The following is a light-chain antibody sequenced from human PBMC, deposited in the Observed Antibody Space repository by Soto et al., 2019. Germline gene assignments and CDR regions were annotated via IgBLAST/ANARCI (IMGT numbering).Light chain of an antibody. J-gene: IGKJ5*01. CDR3: QHCNTSWT. CDR2: GAS. Sequence: EIVMTQSPATPSLSPGERATPSCRASQSVSSNLAWYQQKPGQAPRLLIYGASTRATGIPARFSGSGSGTEFTLTISSLQPDDFATYYCQHCNTSWTFGQGTRLEIK. V-gene: IGKV3-15*01. CDR1: QSVSSN.